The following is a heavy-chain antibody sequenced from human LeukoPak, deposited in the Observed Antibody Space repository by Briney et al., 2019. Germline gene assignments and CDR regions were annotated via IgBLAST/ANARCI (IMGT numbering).Heavy chain of an antibody. CDR2: ITGSAVST. CDR1: GFTFSSYA. CDR3: AKSRLSGINDAFDI. V-gene: IGHV3-23*01. Sequence: GGSLRLSCAASGFTFSSYAMSWVRQAPGKGLEWVSAITGSAVSTFYADSVKGRFTISRDNSKNTLYLQMNSLRAEDTAVYYCAKSRLSGINDAFDIWGQGTMVTVSS. D-gene: IGHD3-3*01. J-gene: IGHJ3*02.